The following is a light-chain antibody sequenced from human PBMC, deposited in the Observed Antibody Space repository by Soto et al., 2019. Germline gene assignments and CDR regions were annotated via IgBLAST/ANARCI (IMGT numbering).Light chain of an antibody. Sequence: EIVLTQSPATLSLSPGERATLSCRASQSVFSSLAWYQQKPGQAPRLLIYGASNRATGIPDRFSGSGSGTDFTLTISRLEPEDFAVYYCQQYGSSGTFGQGTKVDIK. CDR2: GAS. J-gene: IGKJ1*01. CDR1: QSVFSS. CDR3: QQYGSSGT. V-gene: IGKV3-20*01.